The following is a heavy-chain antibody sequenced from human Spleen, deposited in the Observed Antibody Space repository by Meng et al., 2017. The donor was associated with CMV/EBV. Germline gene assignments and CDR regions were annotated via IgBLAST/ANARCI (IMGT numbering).Heavy chain of an antibody. CDR3: ARAARYCSSTSCYLNWFDP. CDR1: GGSITSYY. Sequence: SETLSLTCSVSGGSITSYYWSWIRQPPGKGLEWIGEINHSGSTNYNPSLKSRVTISVDTSKNQFSLKLSSVTAADTAVYYCARAARYCSSTSCYLNWFDPWGQGTLVTVSS. J-gene: IGHJ5*02. D-gene: IGHD2-2*01. CDR2: INHSGST. V-gene: IGHV4-34*01.